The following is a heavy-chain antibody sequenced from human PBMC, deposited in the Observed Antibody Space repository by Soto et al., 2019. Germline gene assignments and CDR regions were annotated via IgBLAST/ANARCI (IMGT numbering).Heavy chain of an antibody. CDR1: GYTFTSYG. CDR2: ISAYNGNT. D-gene: IGHD2-15*01. J-gene: IGHJ5*02. CDR3: ASLNMGYCSGGSCYNWFDP. Sequence: AAVKVSCKASGYTFTSYGISWVRQAPGQGLEWMGWISAYNGNTNYAQKLQGRVTMTTDTSTSTAYMELRSLRSDDTAVYYCASLNMGYCSGGSCYNWFDPWGQGTLVTVSS. V-gene: IGHV1-18*01.